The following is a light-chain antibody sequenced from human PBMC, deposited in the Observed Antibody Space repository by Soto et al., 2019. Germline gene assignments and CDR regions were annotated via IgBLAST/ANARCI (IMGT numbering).Light chain of an antibody. CDR3: QQYGSSPTWT. CDR2: GAS. CDR1: QSVSSSY. V-gene: IGKV3-20*01. J-gene: IGKJ1*01. Sequence: EIVLTQSPGTLSLSPGERATLSCRASQSVSSSYFAWYKQKPGQAPRLLIYGASSRATGIPDRFSGSGSGIDFTLTISSLEPEDFAVYYCQQYGSSPTWTFGQGTKVEIK.